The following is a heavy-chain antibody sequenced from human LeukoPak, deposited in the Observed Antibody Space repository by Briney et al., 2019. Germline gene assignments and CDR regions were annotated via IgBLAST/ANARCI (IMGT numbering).Heavy chain of an antibody. CDR3: ARDLGTYFDY. Sequence: ASVKVSCKASGSIFTRYGISWVRQAPGQGLEWMGWISAYNGNTNYAQKLQGRVTMTTDTSTSTAYMELRSLRSDDTAVYYCARDLGTYFDYGGQGTLVTVSS. D-gene: IGHD1-1*01. CDR1: GSIFTRYG. J-gene: IGHJ4*02. CDR2: ISAYNGNT. V-gene: IGHV1-18*01.